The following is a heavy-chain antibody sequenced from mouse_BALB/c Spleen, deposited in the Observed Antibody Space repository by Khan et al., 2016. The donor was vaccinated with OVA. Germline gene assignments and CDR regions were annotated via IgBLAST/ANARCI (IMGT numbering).Heavy chain of an antibody. V-gene: IGHV3-2*02. D-gene: IGHD1-1*01. CDR2: ISYSGNT. CDR3: ARVYWGDFDY. CDR1: GYSITTDYA. Sequence: EVELVESGPGLVKPSQSLSLTCTVTGYSITTDYAWNWIRQFPGNKLEWMGFISYSGNTKYNPSLKSRISITRDTSKNQFFLQLKSVTTEDTAVYYCARVYWGDFDYRGQGTTLTVPS. J-gene: IGHJ2*01.